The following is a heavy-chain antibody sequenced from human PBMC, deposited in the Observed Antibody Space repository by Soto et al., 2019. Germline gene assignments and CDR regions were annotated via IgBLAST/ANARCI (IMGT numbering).Heavy chain of an antibody. V-gene: IGHV4-59*01. D-gene: IGHD1-20*01. CDR3: ARADITGTPPAWFDP. CDR2: IYYSGST. Sequence: PSETLSLTSTVSGGSISSYYWSWIRQPPGKGLEWIGYIYYSGSTNYDPSLKSRVTISVDTSKNQFSLKLSSVTAADTAVYYCARADITGTPPAWFDPWGQGTLVTVSS. J-gene: IGHJ5*02. CDR1: GGSISSYY.